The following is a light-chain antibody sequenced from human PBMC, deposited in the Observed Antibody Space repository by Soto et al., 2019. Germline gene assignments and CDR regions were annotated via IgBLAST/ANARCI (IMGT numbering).Light chain of an antibody. CDR3: QQYNSQWT. V-gene: IGKV1-5*03. J-gene: IGKJ1*01. Sequence: SGSVGDRVTITCRASQTISSWLAWYQQKPGKAPKLLIYKASTLKSGVPSRSSGSGSGTEFTLTISSLQPDDFATYYCQQYNSQWTFGQGTKVDIK. CDR1: QTISSW. CDR2: KAS.